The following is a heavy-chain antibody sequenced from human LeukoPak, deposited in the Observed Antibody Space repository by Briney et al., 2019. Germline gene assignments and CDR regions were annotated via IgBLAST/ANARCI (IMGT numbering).Heavy chain of an antibody. CDR2: INPSGGST. V-gene: IGHV1-46*01. J-gene: IGHJ6*03. Sequence: ASVKVSCKASGYTFSSFYIHWVRQAPGQGLGWRGIINPSGGSTSYSQKFPGRVTMTTDMSTITVYMERSSLRSEDTAEYYCARVAAEVVGVPGAIGFGWLRRDYYYMDVWGKGTTVTVSS. CDR3: ARVAAEVVGVPGAIGFGWLRRDYYYMDV. CDR1: GYTFSSFY. D-gene: IGHD2-2*02.